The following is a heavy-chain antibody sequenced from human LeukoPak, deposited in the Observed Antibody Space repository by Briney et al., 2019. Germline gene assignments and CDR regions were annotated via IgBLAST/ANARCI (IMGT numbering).Heavy chain of an antibody. CDR1: GFTFSDYY. CDR2: ISSSSSYT. J-gene: IGHJ4*02. V-gene: IGHV3-11*06. CDR3: ARDSSSSSGGHFDY. D-gene: IGHD6-6*01. Sequence: GGPLRLSCAASGFTFSDYYMSWIRQAPGKGLEWVSYISSSSSYTNYADSVRGRFTISRDNAKNSLYLQMNSLRAEDTAVYYCARDSSSSSGGHFDYWGQGTLVTVSS.